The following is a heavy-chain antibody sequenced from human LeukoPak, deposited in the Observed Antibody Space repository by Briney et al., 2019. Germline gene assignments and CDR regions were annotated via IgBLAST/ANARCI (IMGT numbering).Heavy chain of an antibody. V-gene: IGHV3-21*04. J-gene: IGHJ4*02. Sequence: GGSLRLSCAASGFTFSTYTMNWVRQAPGKGLEWVSSISSRSSYIYYADSVKGRFTISRDNSKNTLYLQMNSLRADDTAVYYCARRAGAYSHPYDYWGQGTLVTVSS. CDR2: ISSRSSYI. CDR1: GFTFSTYT. CDR3: ARRAGAYSHPYDY. D-gene: IGHD4/OR15-4a*01.